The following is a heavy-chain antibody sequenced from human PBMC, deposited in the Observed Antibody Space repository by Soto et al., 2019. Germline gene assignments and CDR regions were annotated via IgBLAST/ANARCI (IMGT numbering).Heavy chain of an antibody. J-gene: IGHJ4*02. CDR2: IYHTGSA. D-gene: IGHD4-17*01. CDR3: ARAYGDYYFDR. CDR1: GGPIRSGGHY. V-gene: IGHV4-31*03. Sequence: QVQLQESGPGLVKPSQTLSLTCTVSGGPIRSGGHYWSWIRQHPGKGLEWIGYIYHTGSAYYNPSLKSRINISVDTSTNQFSLKLASVTAADTAVYYCARAYGDYYFDRWGQGTLVTVSS.